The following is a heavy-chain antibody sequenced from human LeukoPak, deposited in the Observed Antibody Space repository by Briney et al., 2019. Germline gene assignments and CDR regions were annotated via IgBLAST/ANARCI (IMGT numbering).Heavy chain of an antibody. V-gene: IGHV4-4*02. J-gene: IGHJ6*03. D-gene: IGHD2-2*01. CDR3: ARLVSPYCSSTSCRYYYYYMDV. CDR1: GGSISTNNW. CDR2: IYHSGST. Sequence: SETLSLTCAVSGGSISTNNWWSWVRQPPRKGLEWIGEIYHSGSTNYNPSLKSRVTISLDKAKNQFSLELSSVTAADTAVYYCARLVSPYCSSTSCRYYYYYMDVWGKGTTVTISS.